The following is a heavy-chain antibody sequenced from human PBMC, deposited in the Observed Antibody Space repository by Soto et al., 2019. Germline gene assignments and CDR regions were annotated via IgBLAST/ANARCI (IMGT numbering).Heavy chain of an antibody. CDR3: ARDRSAWYPSHQIEI. CDR1: GGTISNFY. D-gene: IGHD6-19*01. J-gene: IGHJ1*01. CDR2: VYYGGTT. Sequence: PSDTLSLTYTSSGGTISNFYWSWIRQSTGKGLEWIGDVYYGGTTVYNPSFMSRVTISVDKSRNQFSLTLTSVTAADTAVYYCARDRSAWYPSHQIEIWGQGTLVT. V-gene: IGHV4-59*01.